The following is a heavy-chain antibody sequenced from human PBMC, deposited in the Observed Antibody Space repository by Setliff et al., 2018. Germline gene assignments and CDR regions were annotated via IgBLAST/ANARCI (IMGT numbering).Heavy chain of an antibody. CDR2: IWDDGGNK. Sequence: VGSLRLSCAASGFTFSTYRMHWVRQAPGKGLEWVEVIWDDGGNKYHADSVKGRFTISRDNSKNTLYLQMNSLRPEDTAVYYCARTCSGSGCYAGLESWGQGTPVTVSS. V-gene: IGHV3-33*08. J-gene: IGHJ4*02. CDR1: GFTFSTYR. CDR3: ARTCSGSGCYAGLES. D-gene: IGHD2-15*01.